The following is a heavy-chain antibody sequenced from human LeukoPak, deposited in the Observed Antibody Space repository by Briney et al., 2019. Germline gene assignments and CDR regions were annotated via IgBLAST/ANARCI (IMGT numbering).Heavy chain of an antibody. Sequence: SETLSLTCTVSGGSISSSSYYWGWIRQPPGKGLEWIGSIYYSGSTYYNPSLKSRVTISVDTSKNQFSLKLSSVTAADTAVYYCARDSILRRGMGYWGQGTLVTVSS. CDR3: ARDSILRRGMGY. V-gene: IGHV4-39*07. D-gene: IGHD2-2*01. J-gene: IGHJ4*02. CDR2: IYYSGST. CDR1: GGSISSSSYY.